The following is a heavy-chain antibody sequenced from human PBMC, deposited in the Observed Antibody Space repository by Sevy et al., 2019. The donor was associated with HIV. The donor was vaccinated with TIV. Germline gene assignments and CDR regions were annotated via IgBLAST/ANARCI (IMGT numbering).Heavy chain of an antibody. Sequence: GGSLRLSCAASGFTFSSYAMSWVRQAPGKGLEWVSAISGSGGSTYYADSVKGRFTISRDNSKNTLYLQRNSLRAEDTAVYYCAKDQAAYYDFWSGYYPSYYYYGMDVWGQGTTVTVSS. J-gene: IGHJ6*02. CDR1: GFTFSSYA. CDR2: ISGSGGST. D-gene: IGHD3-3*01. CDR3: AKDQAAYYDFWSGYYPSYYYYGMDV. V-gene: IGHV3-23*01.